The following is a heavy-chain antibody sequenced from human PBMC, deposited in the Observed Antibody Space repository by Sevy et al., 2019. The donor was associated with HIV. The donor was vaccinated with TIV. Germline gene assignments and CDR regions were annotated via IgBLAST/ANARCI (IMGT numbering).Heavy chain of an antibody. Sequence: GGSLRLSCVTSGFTFSSYAMSWVRQTPGKGLEWVSAIGGSADYTYYADSVKGRFTISRDNSKNTLYLQMNGLRAEDTAVNYYAREVSEHSYSDYWGEGTLVTVDS. V-gene: IGHV3-23*01. CDR1: GFTFSSYA. J-gene: IGHJ4*02. CDR2: IGGSADYT. CDR3: AREVSEHSYSDY. D-gene: IGHD3-10*01.